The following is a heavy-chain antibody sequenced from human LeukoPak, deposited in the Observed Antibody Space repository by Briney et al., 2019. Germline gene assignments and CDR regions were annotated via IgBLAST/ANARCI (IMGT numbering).Heavy chain of an antibody. CDR3: ARAHVRYSYGSVDY. Sequence: PGGSLRLSCSASGFSFSSYSMNWVRRAPGKGLEWVSYISSSSNTIYYADSVKGRFTISRDNAKNSMYLQMNSLRDEDTAVYYCARAHVRYSYGSVDYWGQGTLVTVSS. J-gene: IGHJ4*02. V-gene: IGHV3-48*02. D-gene: IGHD5-18*01. CDR2: ISSSSNTI. CDR1: GFSFSSYS.